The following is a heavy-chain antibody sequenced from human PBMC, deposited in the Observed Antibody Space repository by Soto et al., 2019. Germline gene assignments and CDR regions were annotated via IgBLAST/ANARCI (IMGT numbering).Heavy chain of an antibody. Sequence: QVHLQESGPGLVKPSETMSLTCTASGASSRNFYWNWVRQFPGKGLEWIGHIYNGERTHYNPSLKRRVTISVDTSKNQFSLKLSSVTVADTAVYYCAQTTGWAGFDYWGQGTLVAVSS. CDR1: GASSRNFY. J-gene: IGHJ4*02. CDR3: AQTTGWAGFDY. CDR2: IYNGERT. D-gene: IGHD6-19*01. V-gene: IGHV4-59*01.